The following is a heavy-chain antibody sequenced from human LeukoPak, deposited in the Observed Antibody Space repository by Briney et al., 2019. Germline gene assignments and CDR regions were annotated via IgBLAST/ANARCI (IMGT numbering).Heavy chain of an antibody. CDR2: ISSSSSYI. D-gene: IGHD1-26*01. Sequence: GGSLRLSCAASGFTFSSYSMNWVRQAPGKGLEWVSSISSSSSYIYYADSVKGRFTISRDNAKNSLYLQMNSLRAEDTAVYYCARELVGATTRWFDPWGQGTPVTVSS. CDR3: ARELVGATTRWFDP. V-gene: IGHV3-21*01. CDR1: GFTFSSYS. J-gene: IGHJ5*02.